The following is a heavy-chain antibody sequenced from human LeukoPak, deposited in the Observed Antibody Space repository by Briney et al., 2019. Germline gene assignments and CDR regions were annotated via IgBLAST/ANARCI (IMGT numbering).Heavy chain of an antibody. CDR3: AAHITYSSSWYWEPFDY. D-gene: IGHD6-13*01. CDR2: IRGSGGST. CDR1: GFTFSSYA. J-gene: IGHJ4*02. Sequence: GGSLRLSCAASGFTFSSYAMSWVRQAPGKGLEWVSAIRGSGGSTYYADSVKGRFTISRDNSKNTLYLQMNSLRAEDTAVYYCAAHITYSSSWYWEPFDYWGQGTLVTVSS. V-gene: IGHV3-23*01.